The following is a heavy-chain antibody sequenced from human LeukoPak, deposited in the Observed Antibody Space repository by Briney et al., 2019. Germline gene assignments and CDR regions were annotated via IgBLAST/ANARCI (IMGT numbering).Heavy chain of an antibody. V-gene: IGHV3-53*01. D-gene: IGHD5-18*01. CDR2: MYSGGTT. J-gene: IGHJ4*02. CDR1: GLTVSSNY. CDR3: ARELGTGMVYFDC. Sequence: PGGSLRLSCAASGLTVSSNYMSWVRQAPGKGPEWVSVMYSGGTTYYADSVKGRFTISRDNSKNTLYLQMSSLRAEDTAVYYCARELGTGMVYFDCWGQGTLVTVSS.